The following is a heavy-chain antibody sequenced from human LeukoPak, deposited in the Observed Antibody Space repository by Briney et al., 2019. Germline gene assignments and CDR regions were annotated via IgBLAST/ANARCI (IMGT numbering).Heavy chain of an antibody. CDR2: IYYSGST. CDR3: ARVGHQEDAFDI. CDR1: GGSISSYY. V-gene: IGHV4-59*01. Sequence: SETLSLTCTVSGGSISSYYWSWIRQPPEKGLEWIGYIYYSGSTNYNPSLKSRVTISVDTSKNQFSLKLSSVTAADTAVYYCARVGHQEDAFDIRGQGTMVTVSS. J-gene: IGHJ3*02.